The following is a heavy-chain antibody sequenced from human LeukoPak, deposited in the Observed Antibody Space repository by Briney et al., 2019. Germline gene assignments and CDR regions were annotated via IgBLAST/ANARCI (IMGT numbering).Heavy chain of an antibody. Sequence: PWGSLRLSCTVSGFAFGDHAMSWVRQAPGKGLDWVGFIRSKAHGGTTEYAASVKGRFTISRDDSKSIAYLQMNSLKTEDTAIYYCIGGNSARNWVGFDYWGQGALVTVSS. V-gene: IGHV3-49*04. CDR1: GFAFGDHA. J-gene: IGHJ4*02. D-gene: IGHD4-23*01. CDR2: IRSKAHGGTT. CDR3: IGGNSARNWVGFDY.